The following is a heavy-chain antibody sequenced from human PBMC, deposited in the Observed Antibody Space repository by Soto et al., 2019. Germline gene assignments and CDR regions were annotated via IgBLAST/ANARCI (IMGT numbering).Heavy chain of an antibody. CDR1: GGSVTSTTYS. CDR3: ASRGPPRPYDY. V-gene: IGHV4-39*01. Sequence: SETLSLTCTVSGGSVTSTTYSWGWIRQPSGKGLEWIVSIYFSVSTYYNLSLRGRVAIAIDASKNQISLKLISVIAVDTAVYYCASRGPPRPYDYWGQGTLVTVSS. D-gene: IGHD3-10*01. CDR2: IYFSVST. J-gene: IGHJ4*02.